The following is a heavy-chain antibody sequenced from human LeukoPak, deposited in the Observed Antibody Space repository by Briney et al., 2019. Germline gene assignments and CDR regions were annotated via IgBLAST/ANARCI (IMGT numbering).Heavy chain of an antibody. J-gene: IGHJ6*02. D-gene: IGHD6-19*01. CDR3: AKGTVAGHFYYYDMDV. CDR2: IYSGGDT. Sequence: GGSLRLSCAASGFTVSNNYMSWVRQAPGKGLEWVSVIYSGGDTYYADFVKGRFTISRHNSENTLYLQMNSLRAEDTAVFYCAKGTVAGHFYYYDMDVWGQGTTVTVSS. V-gene: IGHV3-53*01. CDR1: GFTVSNNY.